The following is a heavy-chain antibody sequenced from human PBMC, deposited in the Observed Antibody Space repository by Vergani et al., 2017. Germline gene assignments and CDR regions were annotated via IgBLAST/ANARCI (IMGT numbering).Heavy chain of an antibody. CDR1: GFTFSSYW. D-gene: IGHD6-13*01. CDR2: IKQDGSEK. V-gene: IGHV3-7*01. Sequence: EVQLVESGGGLVQPGGSLRLSCAASGFTFSSYWMSWVRQAPGKGLEWVANIKQDGSEKYYVDSVKGRFTISRDNAKNSLYLQMNSLRAEDTAVYYCARDSSSWRYYYYYMDVWGKGTTVTVSS. J-gene: IGHJ6*03. CDR3: ARDSSSWRYYYYYMDV.